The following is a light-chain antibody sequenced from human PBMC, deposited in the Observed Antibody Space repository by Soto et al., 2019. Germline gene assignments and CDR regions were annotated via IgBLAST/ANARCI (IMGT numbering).Light chain of an antibody. CDR3: QQYGSSPLT. V-gene: IGKV3-20*01. J-gene: IGKJ1*01. CDR2: DAS. Sequence: EIVLTQSPATLSLSPGERATLSCRASQSISKYLAWYQQKPGQAPRLLIYDASIRATGIPDRFSGSGSGTDFTLTISRLEPEDFAVYYCQQYGSSPLTFGQGTKVEIK. CDR1: QSISKY.